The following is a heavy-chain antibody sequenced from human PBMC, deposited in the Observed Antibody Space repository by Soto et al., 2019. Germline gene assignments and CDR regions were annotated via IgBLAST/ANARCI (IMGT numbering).Heavy chain of an antibody. CDR1: GFTFSRYA. Sequence: EVQLLKSGGGLVQPGGSLRLSCAASGFTFSRYAMSWVRQAPGKGLEWVSVISGSGDSTYYADSVKGRFTISRDNSKNTLYLQMNSLRADDTAVYYCAKRGSGSQFDYWGQGTLVTVSS. D-gene: IGHD1-26*01. V-gene: IGHV3-23*01. J-gene: IGHJ4*02. CDR3: AKRGSGSQFDY. CDR2: ISGSGDST.